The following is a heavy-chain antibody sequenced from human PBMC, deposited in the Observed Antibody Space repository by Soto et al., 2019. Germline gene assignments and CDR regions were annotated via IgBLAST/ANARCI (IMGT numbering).Heavy chain of an antibody. Sequence: GGSLRLSCAASGFTFSTYVMNWVRQAPGKGLECVSSIRDSGDAAYYAESVKGRFTISRDNSKNTLYLQMNSLRADDTAIYYCSRSAYANGWYPFDHWGQGALVTVSS. J-gene: IGHJ4*02. CDR2: IRDSGDAA. V-gene: IGHV3-23*01. CDR1: GFTFSTYV. CDR3: SRSAYANGWYPFDH. D-gene: IGHD6-19*01.